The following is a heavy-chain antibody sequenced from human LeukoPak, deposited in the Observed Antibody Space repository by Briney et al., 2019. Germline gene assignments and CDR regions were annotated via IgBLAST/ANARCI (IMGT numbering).Heavy chain of an antibody. CDR1: GFTFTNYG. Sequence: PGGSLRLSCVASGFTFTNYGMMWVRQTPGKGLGWVSYINNDGRSTTYADSVKGRFTISRDNAKNTLYLQTNSLRAEDTAMYYCARNYNGMSYWGQGTLVIVSS. V-gene: IGHV3-74*01. D-gene: IGHD1-26*01. CDR3: ARNYNGMSY. J-gene: IGHJ4*02. CDR2: INNDGRST.